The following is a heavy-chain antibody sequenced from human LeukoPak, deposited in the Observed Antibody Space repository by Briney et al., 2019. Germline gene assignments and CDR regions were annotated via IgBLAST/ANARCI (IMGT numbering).Heavy chain of an antibody. Sequence: PVKVSCKASGDTFSSYAFSWVRQAPGQGLEWMGAIIPMSGTTHYAQNFQGRVTITSDESTRTVYLEVTSLRSEDTALYYCARANNVFFAGDHWGQGTLVTVSS. V-gene: IGHV1-69*13. CDR3: ARANNVFFAGDH. CDR2: IIPMSGTT. D-gene: IGHD1/OR15-1a*01. CDR1: GDTFSSYA. J-gene: IGHJ4*02.